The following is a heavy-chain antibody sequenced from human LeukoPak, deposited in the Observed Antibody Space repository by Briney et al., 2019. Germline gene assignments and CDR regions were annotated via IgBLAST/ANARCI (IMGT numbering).Heavy chain of an antibody. J-gene: IGHJ4*02. Sequence: SETLSLTCAVYGGSFNGYYWSWIRQPPGKGLEWIGEINHSGSTNYNPSLKSRVTISVDTSKNQFSLKLSSVTAADTAVYYCARLPLWFGELPEPNWGQGTLVTVSS. CDR3: ARLPLWFGELPEPN. D-gene: IGHD3-10*01. CDR2: INHSGST. CDR1: GGSFNGYY. V-gene: IGHV4-34*01.